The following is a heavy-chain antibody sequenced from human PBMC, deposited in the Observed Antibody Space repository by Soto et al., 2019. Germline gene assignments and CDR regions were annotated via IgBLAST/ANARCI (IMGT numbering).Heavy chain of an antibody. D-gene: IGHD6-6*01. CDR2: ISYDGSNK. V-gene: IGHV3-30-3*01. J-gene: IGHJ4*02. CDR1: GFTFSSYA. Sequence: QVQLVESGGGVVQPGRSLRLSCVASGFTFSSYAMHWVRQAPGKGLEWVAVISYDGSNKYYADSVKGRFTISRDNSKNTLYLQMNSLRAEDTAVYYCARDPPIAARPQEYFDYWGQGTLVTVSS. CDR3: ARDPPIAARPQEYFDY.